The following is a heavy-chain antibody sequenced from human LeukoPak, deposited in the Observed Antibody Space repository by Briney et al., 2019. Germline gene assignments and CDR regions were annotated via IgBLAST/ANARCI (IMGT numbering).Heavy chain of an antibody. CDR1: GFTFSDYD. CDR2: ISYLSSHV. J-gene: IGHJ4*02. Sequence: GSLRLSCSASGFTFSDYDMNWVRQAPGKGLEWVSSISYLSSHVYYGDSVKGRFSISRDNAKNSLYLQMNSLGAEDTAIYYCGRAFPPLRTSSAGDLWGQGILVTVSS. D-gene: IGHD3-16*01. V-gene: IGHV3-21*01. CDR3: GRAFPPLRTSSAGDL.